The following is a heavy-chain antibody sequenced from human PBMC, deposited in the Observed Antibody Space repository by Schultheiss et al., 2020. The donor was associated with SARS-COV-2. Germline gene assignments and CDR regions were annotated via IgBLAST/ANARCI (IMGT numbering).Heavy chain of an antibody. CDR3: ARVHGGMDV. CDR2: IYHSGST. J-gene: IGHJ6*02. CDR1: GYSISSGYY. D-gene: IGHD4-17*01. V-gene: IGHV4-38-2*01. Sequence: SETLSLTCAVSGYSISSGYYWGWIRQPPGKGLEWIGSIYHSGSTYYNPSLKSRVTISVDTSKNQFSLKLSSVTAADTAVYYCARVHGGMDVWGQGTTVTVSS.